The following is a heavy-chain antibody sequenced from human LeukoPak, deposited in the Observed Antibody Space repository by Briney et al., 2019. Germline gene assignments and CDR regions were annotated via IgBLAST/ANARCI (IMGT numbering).Heavy chain of an antibody. CDR2: IYTSGSN. CDR1: GGSISSGSYY. Sequence: SETLSLTCTVSGGSISSGSYYWSWIRQPAGKGLEWIRRIYTSGSNNYNSSLKSRVTISVDTSKKQFSLKLSSVTAADTAVYYCARGLGYCSGGSCPRWFDPWGQGTLVTVSS. J-gene: IGHJ5*02. V-gene: IGHV4-61*02. D-gene: IGHD2-15*01. CDR3: ARGLGYCSGGSCPRWFDP.